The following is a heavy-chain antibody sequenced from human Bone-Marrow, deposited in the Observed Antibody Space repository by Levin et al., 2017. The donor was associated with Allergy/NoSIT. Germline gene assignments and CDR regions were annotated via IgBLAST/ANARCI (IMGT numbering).Heavy chain of an antibody. CDR3: ARHSVFQPHI. D-gene: IGHD2-21*01. V-gene: IGHV4-39*01. CDR2: IYQSGTT. CDR1: GGSISTKDSVYY. J-gene: IGHJ3*02. Sequence: SETLSLTCTVSGGSISTKDSVYYWGWIRQPPGKGLEWIGNIYQSGTTYYNPSLSGRLTISVDTSKNQFSLKLNSVTATDTAVYYCARHSVFQPHIWGPGTNVTVSS.